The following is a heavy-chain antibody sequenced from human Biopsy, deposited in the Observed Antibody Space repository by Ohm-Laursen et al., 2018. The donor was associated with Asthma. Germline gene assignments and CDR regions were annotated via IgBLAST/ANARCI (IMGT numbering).Heavy chain of an antibody. Sequence: SLRLSCAASGFTFSNYAMSWVRQAPGKGLEWVSSITGSGGFTYYADSVKGRFTISRDKSENTLYPQMNSLRVEDTAVYYCARGDWYGSASNGYWGQGTLVAVSA. CDR3: ARGDWYGSASNGY. D-gene: IGHD6-6*01. V-gene: IGHV3-23*01. CDR2: ITGSGGFT. CDR1: GFTFSNYA. J-gene: IGHJ4*02.